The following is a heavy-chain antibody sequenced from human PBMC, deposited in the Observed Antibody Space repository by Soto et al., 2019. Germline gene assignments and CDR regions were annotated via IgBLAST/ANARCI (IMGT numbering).Heavy chain of an antibody. D-gene: IGHD5-18*01. V-gene: IGHV3-23*01. CDR2: ISGGGGST. J-gene: IGHJ4*02. Sequence: GGSLRLSCVASGFTFSSYAMSWVRQAPGKGLEWVSAISGGGGSTYYADSVKGRFTISRDISKNTLYLQMNSLRAEDTAIYYCAKNLGYTYGSYFDYWGQGTLVTVS. CDR3: AKNLGYTYGSYFDY. CDR1: GFTFSSYA.